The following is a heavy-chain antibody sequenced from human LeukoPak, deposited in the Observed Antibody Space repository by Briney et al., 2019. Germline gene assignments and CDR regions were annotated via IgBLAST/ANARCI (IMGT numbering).Heavy chain of an antibody. CDR3: AKGSLRGQLWFGYDH. V-gene: IGHV3-23*01. Sequence: GGSLRLSCAASGFTFSSYAMSWVRQAPGKGLEWVSAISGSGGSTYYADSVKGRFTISRDNSKNTLYLQLNSLRAEDTAVYYCAKGSLRGQLWFGYDHWGQGTLVTVSS. CDR2: ISGSGGST. J-gene: IGHJ5*02. D-gene: IGHD5-18*01. CDR1: GFTFSSYA.